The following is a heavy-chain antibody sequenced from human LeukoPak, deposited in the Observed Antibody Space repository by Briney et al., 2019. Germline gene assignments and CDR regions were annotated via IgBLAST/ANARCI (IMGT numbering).Heavy chain of an antibody. V-gene: IGHV3-30*02. D-gene: IGHD1-26*01. Sequence: GGSLRLSCAASGSTFSSYAMSWVRQAPGKGLEWVAFIRYDGSNKYYADSVKGRFTISRDNSKNTLYLQMNSLRAEDTAVYYCAKDALGSYSSCDYWGQGTLVTVSS. CDR3: AKDALGSYSSCDY. CDR1: GSTFSSYA. CDR2: IRYDGSNK. J-gene: IGHJ4*02.